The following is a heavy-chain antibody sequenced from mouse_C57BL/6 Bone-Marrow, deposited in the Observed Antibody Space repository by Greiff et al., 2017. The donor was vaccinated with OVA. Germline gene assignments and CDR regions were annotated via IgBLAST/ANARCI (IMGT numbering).Heavy chain of an antibody. CDR3: ARGGRGDYFDY. CDR1: GFTFSSYG. V-gene: IGHV5-6*01. CDR2: ISSGGSYT. J-gene: IGHJ2*01. D-gene: IGHD3-3*01. Sequence: EVKVVESGGDLVKPGGSLKLSCAASGFTFSSYGMSWVRQTPDKRLEWVATISSGGSYTYYPDSVKGRFTISRDNAKNTLYLQMSSLKSEDTAMYYCARGGRGDYFDYWGQGTTLTVSS.